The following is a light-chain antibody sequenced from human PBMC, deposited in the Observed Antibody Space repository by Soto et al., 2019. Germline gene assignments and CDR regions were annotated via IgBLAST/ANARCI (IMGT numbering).Light chain of an antibody. Sequence: DIQMTQSPSSLSASVGDRVTITCRASQSISSYLNWYQQKPGQAPKLLIYAASSLQSGVPSRLSGSGSGTHFTRNISSLQPEDFANYYSQQSYITARTFGQGTKVEIK. CDR3: QQSYITART. V-gene: IGKV1-39*01. J-gene: IGKJ1*01. CDR1: QSISSY. CDR2: AAS.